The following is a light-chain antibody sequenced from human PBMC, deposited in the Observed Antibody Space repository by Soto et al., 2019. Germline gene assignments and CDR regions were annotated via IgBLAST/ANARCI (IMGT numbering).Light chain of an antibody. CDR2: WAS. V-gene: IGKV4-1*01. J-gene: IGKJ3*01. CDR3: QQYYSTPPVT. Sequence: DIVMTQSPDSLAVSLGERATINCKSSQSVLYSSNNKNYLAWYQQKPGQPPKLLIYWASTRESGVPDRFIGSWSGTDFTLTISSLQAEDVAVYYCQQYYSTPPVTFGPGTKVDI. CDR1: QSVLYSSNNKNY.